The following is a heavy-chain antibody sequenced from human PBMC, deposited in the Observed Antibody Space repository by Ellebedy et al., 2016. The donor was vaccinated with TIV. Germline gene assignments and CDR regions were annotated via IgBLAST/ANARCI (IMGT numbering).Heavy chain of an antibody. CDR3: AKPPVDILTGYYTEAAFDI. V-gene: IGHV3-23*01. J-gene: IGHJ3*02. CDR1: GFTFSNYA. Sequence: GGSLRLSXTASGFTFSNYAMTWVRQPPGKGLEWVSGISGSGSSTSYADSVKGRVTTSRDNSRNTLYLQMLSLRADDTALYYCAKPPVDILTGYYTEAAFDIWGQGTMVTVSS. D-gene: IGHD3-9*01. CDR2: ISGSGSST.